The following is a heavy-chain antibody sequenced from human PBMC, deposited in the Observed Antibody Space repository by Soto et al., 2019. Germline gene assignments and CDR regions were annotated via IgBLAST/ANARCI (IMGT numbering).Heavy chain of an antibody. CDR3: ATVYRGGYDSMPYGMDV. J-gene: IGHJ6*02. Sequence: ASVKVSCKVSGYTLTELSMHWVRQAPGKGLEWMGGFDPEDGETIYAQKFQGRVTMTEDTSTDTAYMELSSLRSEDTAVYYCATVYRGGYDSMPYGMDVWGQGTTVTVSS. V-gene: IGHV1-24*01. CDR2: FDPEDGET. D-gene: IGHD5-12*01. CDR1: GYTLTELS.